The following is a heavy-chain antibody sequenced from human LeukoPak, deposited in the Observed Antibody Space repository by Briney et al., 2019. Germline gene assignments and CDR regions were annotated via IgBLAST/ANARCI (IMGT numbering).Heavy chain of an antibody. CDR2: IRHDGSDE. CDR1: GFTFSSYA. V-gene: IGHV3-30*02. CDR3: ANEGYYYDSSGYLPATFDY. J-gene: IGHJ4*02. D-gene: IGHD3-22*01. Sequence: GGSLRLSCAASGFTFSSYAMSWVRQAPGKGLEWVAFIRHDGSDEYYADSVKGRFTISRDNSKNTLYLQMNSLRAEDTAVYYCANEGYYYDSSGYLPATFDYWGQGTLVTVSS.